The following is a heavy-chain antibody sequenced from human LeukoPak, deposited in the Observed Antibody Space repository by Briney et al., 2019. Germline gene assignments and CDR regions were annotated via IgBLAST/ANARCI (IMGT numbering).Heavy chain of an antibody. CDR2: IYYSGST. CDR1: GGSISSSSYY. CDR3: ARVVRGTMGEDY. J-gene: IGHJ4*02. Sequence: PSETLSLTCTVSGGSISSSSYYWGWIRQPPGKGLEWIGSIYYSGSTYYNPSLKSRVTISVDTSKNQFSLKLSSVTAADTAVYYCARVVRGTMGEDYWGQGTLVTVSS. D-gene: IGHD3-10*01. V-gene: IGHV4-39*07.